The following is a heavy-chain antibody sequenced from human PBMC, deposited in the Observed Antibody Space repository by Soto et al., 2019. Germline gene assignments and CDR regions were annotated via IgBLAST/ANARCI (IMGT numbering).Heavy chain of an antibody. CDR1: GYIFTNFG. CDR3: VRDSSSWFYYYYGMDV. CDR2: ISGYNDNT. D-gene: IGHD6-13*01. J-gene: IGHJ6*02. V-gene: IGHV1-18*01. Sequence: QVQLKQSGPEVRKPGASVRVSCKASGYIFTNFGISWVRQAPGQGLEWMGWISGYNDNTHYAQKLQGRVSTTTDTSTGTAYMDLRSLRSDDTAIYYCVRDSSSWFYYYYGMDVWGQGTTVTVSS.